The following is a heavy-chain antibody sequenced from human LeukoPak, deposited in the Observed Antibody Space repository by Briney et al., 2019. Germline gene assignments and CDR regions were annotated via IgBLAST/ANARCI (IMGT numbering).Heavy chain of an antibody. CDR3: ARDTPYGYCSSTSCSSGVDV. V-gene: IGHV1-18*01. CDR1: GYTFTNFG. CDR2: ISAYNGNT. D-gene: IGHD2-2*01. Sequence: ASVKVSCKASGYTFTNFGISWVRQAPGQGLEWMGWISAYNGNTNYAQRLQGRVTMTRDTSTSTVYMELSSLRSEDTAVYYCARDTPYGYCSSTSCSSGVDVWGQGTTVTVSS. J-gene: IGHJ6*02.